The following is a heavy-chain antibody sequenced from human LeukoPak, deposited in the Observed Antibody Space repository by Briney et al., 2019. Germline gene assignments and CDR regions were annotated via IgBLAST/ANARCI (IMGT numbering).Heavy chain of an antibody. CDR3: ARDSSSWYVDY. CDR2: IYYSGST. CDR1: GGSISSYY. Sequence: EASETLSLTCTVSGGSISSYYWSWIRQPPGKGLEWIGYIYYSGSTNYNPSLKSRVTISVDTSKNQFSLKLSSVTAADTAVYYCARDSSSWYVDYWGQGTLVTVSS. V-gene: IGHV4-59*12. D-gene: IGHD6-13*01. J-gene: IGHJ4*02.